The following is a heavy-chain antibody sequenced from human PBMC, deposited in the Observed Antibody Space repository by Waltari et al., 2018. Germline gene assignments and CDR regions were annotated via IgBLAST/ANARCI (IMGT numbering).Heavy chain of an antibody. CDR1: GYTFTSYA. CDR3: ARSEGYSYGFLDY. J-gene: IGHJ4*02. CDR2: INAGNGNT. D-gene: IGHD5-18*01. Sequence: QVQLVQSGAEVKKPGASVKVSCKASGYTFTSYAMHWVRQAPGQRLEWMGWINAGNGNTKYSQKFQGRVTITRDTSASTAYMELSSLRSEDTAVYYCARSEGYSYGFLDYWGQGTLVTVSS. V-gene: IGHV1-3*01.